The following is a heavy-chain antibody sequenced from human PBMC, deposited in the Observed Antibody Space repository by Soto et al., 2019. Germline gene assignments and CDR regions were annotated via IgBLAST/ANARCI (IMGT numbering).Heavy chain of an antibody. V-gene: IGHV4-59*01. Sequence: SETLSLTCTVSGGSISPYYWSWIRQPPGKGLEWIGFIYYSGSTNYNPSLKSRVTIPVDTSQNQFSLMLTSVTAADTAVYYCARPRSSGYAGEFDYWGQGTLVTVSS. CDR1: GGSISPYY. CDR3: ARPRSSGYAGEFDY. J-gene: IGHJ4*02. D-gene: IGHD3-22*01. CDR2: IYYSGST.